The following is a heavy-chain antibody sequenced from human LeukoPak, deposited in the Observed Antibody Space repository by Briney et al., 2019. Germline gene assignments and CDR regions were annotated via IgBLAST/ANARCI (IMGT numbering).Heavy chain of an antibody. CDR1: GFTFTTYK. Sequence: GGSLRLSCAASGFTFTTYKMNWVRQAPGKGLEWVSSISGSGTYMYYSDSLKGRFTISRDNAKSSLYLQMNSLRAEDTAVYYCARVLDITGTIFDAFDIWGQGTMVTVS. CDR3: ARVLDITGTIFDAFDI. J-gene: IGHJ3*02. D-gene: IGHD1-20*01. CDR2: ISGSGTYM. V-gene: IGHV3-21*01.